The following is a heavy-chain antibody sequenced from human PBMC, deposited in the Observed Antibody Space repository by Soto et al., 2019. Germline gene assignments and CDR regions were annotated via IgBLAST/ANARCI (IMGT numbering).Heavy chain of an antibody. V-gene: IGHV1-69*01. Sequence: QVQLVQSGAEVKKPGSSVKVSCKASGGTFSSYAISWVRQAPGQGLEWMGGIIPIFGTANYAQKLQGRVTITADESTSTACMELSSLRSEDTAVYYCATDRRDLEWELRGYFQHCGQGTMVTVCS. CDR3: ATDRRDLEWELRGYFQH. D-gene: IGHD1-26*01. CDR2: IIPIFGTA. CDR1: GGTFSSYA. J-gene: IGHJ1*01.